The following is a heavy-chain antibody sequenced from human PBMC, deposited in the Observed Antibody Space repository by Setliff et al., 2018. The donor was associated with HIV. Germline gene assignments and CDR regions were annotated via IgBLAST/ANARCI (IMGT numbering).Heavy chain of an antibody. J-gene: IGHJ6*04. CDR2: IIPIFGTP. CDR1: GGTFSNYF. CDR3: ARDSRDIVVVIAPEPEPYYYYGMDV. V-gene: IGHV1-69*13. D-gene: IGHD2-15*01. Sequence: VASVKVSCKASGGTFSNYFISWIRQAPGQGLEWMGGIIPIFGTPNYAQKFKGGLTITADESTSTVYMELSSLRSEDTAVYYCARDSRDIVVVIAPEPEPYYYYGMDVWGEGTTVTVSS.